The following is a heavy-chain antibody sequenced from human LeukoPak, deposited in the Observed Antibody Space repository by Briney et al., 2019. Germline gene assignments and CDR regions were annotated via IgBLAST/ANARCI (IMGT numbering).Heavy chain of an antibody. CDR3: AVRTRGSYFDY. Sequence: GGSLRLSCAGPGFTFSTYAMSWGRQAPGKGLEWVSGISSSGDRTFYRDSVKGRFTISRDNSKNTLYLQLNSLRAEDTAAYHCAVRTRGSYFDYWGQGALVTVSS. D-gene: IGHD1-26*01. CDR1: GFTFSTYA. J-gene: IGHJ4*02. CDR2: ISSSGDRT. V-gene: IGHV3-23*01.